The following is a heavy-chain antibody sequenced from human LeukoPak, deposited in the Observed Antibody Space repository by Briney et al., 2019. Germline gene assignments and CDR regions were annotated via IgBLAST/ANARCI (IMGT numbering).Heavy chain of an antibody. CDR1: GYTFTSYG. J-gene: IGHJ3*01. V-gene: IGHV1-18*01. CDR3: ASHLYLITGTTEVV. Sequence: ASVKVSCKASGYTFTSYGISWVRQAPGQGLEWMGWISAYNGNTNYAQKLQGRVTMSTDTSTSTAYMELRSLRSDDTAVYYCASHLYLITGTTEVVWGQGTMVTVSS. CDR2: ISAYNGNT. D-gene: IGHD1-7*01.